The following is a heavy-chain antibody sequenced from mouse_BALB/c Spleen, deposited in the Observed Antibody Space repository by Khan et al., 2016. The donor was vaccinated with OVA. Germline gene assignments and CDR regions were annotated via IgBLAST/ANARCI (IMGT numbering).Heavy chain of an antibody. J-gene: IGHJ3*01. Sequence: QVQLKQSGAELARPGASVKMSCKASGYTFTSYTIHWIKLRPGQGLEWIGYINPSNGYTNYNQKFKDKATLTADKSSTTAYMQLSSLKSDDSAVYNCVRDGAYHRNDGWFAYWGQGTLGTVSA. D-gene: IGHD2-14*01. CDR2: INPSNGYT. V-gene: IGHV1-4*01. CDR1: GYTFTSYT. CDR3: VRDGAYHRNDGWFAY.